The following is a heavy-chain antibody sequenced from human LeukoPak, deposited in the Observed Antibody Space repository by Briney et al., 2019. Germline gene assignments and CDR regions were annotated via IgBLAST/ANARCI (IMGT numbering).Heavy chain of an antibody. Sequence: ASVKVSCKASGYTFTSYAMNWVRQAPGQGLEWMGWINTNTGNPTYAQGFTGRFVFSLDTSVSTAYLQISSLKAEDTAVYYCATNRERYFDWPYYFDYWGQGTLVTVSS. J-gene: IGHJ4*02. V-gene: IGHV7-4-1*02. CDR3: ATNRERYFDWPYYFDY. D-gene: IGHD3-9*01. CDR2: INTNTGNP. CDR1: GYTFTSYA.